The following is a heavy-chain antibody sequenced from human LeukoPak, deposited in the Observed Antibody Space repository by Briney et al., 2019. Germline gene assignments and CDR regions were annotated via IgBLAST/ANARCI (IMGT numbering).Heavy chain of an antibody. CDR2: IYYSGST. J-gene: IGHJ6*02. D-gene: IGHD6-19*01. Sequence: SETLSLTCTVSGGSISSYYWSRIRQPPGKGLEWIGYIYYSGSTNYNPSLKSRVTISVDTSKNQFSLKLSSVTAADTAVYYCAREIAVADPNYYYGMDVWGQGTTVTVSS. CDR3: AREIAVADPNYYYGMDV. CDR1: GGSISSYY. V-gene: IGHV4-59*01.